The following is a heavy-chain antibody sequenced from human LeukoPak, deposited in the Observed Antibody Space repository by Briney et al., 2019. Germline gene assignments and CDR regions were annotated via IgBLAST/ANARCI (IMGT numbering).Heavy chain of an antibody. CDR3: ATDPGLGDLNH. CDR1: GFSFSDAW. J-gene: IGHJ5*02. Sequence: GGSLILSCAASGFSFSDAWMSWVRQAPGKGLEWVGRIKNKADYETADYAASVLGRFIISRDDSVNTLYLQMSSLKIEDTAVYHCATDPGLGDLNHWGQGTLVTVSS. D-gene: IGHD3-10*01. V-gene: IGHV3-15*01. CDR2: IKNKADYETA.